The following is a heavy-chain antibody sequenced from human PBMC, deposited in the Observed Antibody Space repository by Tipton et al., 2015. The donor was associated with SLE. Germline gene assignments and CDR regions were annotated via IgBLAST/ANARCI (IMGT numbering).Heavy chain of an antibody. CDR3: IRGGGPTAVA. J-gene: IGHJ5*02. CDR1: GFTFSSSW. Sequence: GSLRLSCAASGFTFSSSWMHWVRQAPGKGLVWVSRINSDGSTTNYAASVQGRFTISRDNAKNTLYLQMSSLRAEDTALYYCIRGGGPTAVAWGQGTLVTVSS. CDR2: INSDGSTT. D-gene: IGHD2-15*01. V-gene: IGHV3-74*01.